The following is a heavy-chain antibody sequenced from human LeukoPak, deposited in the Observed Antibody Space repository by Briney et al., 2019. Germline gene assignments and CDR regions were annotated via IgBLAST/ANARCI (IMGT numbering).Heavy chain of an antibody. CDR1: GFTFSNAW. V-gene: IGHV3-15*07. D-gene: IGHD2-21*02. CDR2: IKSKTDGGTT. Sequence: PGGSLRLSCAASGFTFSNAWMNWVRQAPGKGLEWVGRIKSKTDGGTTDYAAPVKGRFTISRDDSKNTLYLQMNSLKTEDTAVYYCTTDPGDVVVTALEADFDYWGQGTLVTVSS. CDR3: TTDPGDVVVTALEADFDY. J-gene: IGHJ4*02.